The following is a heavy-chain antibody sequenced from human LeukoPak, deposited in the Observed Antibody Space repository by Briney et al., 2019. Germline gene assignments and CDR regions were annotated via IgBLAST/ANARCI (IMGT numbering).Heavy chain of an antibody. D-gene: IGHD3-10*01. CDR3: ARDFGPYGSGSYGAFDI. Sequence: GGSLRLSCVASGFSFSTYGMHWVRQAPGKGLEWVSVIYSGGSTYYADSVKGRFTISRDNSKNTLYLQMNSLRAEDTAVYYCARDFGPYGSGSYGAFDIWGQGTMVTVSS. CDR1: GFSFSTYG. CDR2: IYSGGST. V-gene: IGHV3-53*01. J-gene: IGHJ3*02.